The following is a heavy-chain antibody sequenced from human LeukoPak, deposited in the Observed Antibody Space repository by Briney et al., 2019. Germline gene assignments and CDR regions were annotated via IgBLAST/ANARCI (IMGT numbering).Heavy chain of an antibody. CDR2: ISGSGGST. CDR3: ASLDYFDSSDYGDY. CDR1: GFTLNNYA. Sequence: GGSLRLSCAASGFTLNNYAMSWVRQAPGKGLEWVSAISGSGGSTYYTDSVTGRFTISRDNSKNTLYLQMNSLRAEGTALYYCASLDYFDSSDYGDYWGQGTLVTVSS. J-gene: IGHJ4*02. D-gene: IGHD3-22*01. V-gene: IGHV3-23*01.